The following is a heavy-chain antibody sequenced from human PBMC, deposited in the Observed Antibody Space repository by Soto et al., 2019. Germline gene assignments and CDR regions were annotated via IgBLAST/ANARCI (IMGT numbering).Heavy chain of an antibody. CDR1: GGSISSYY. Sequence: PSETLSLTCTVSGGSISSYYWTWIRQPPGKGLEWIGYIFYSASTNYNPSLKSRVTISVDTSKNQFSLKLSSVTAADTAVYYCARHYSAYSSSDWFDPWGQGTLVTVSS. J-gene: IGHJ5*02. V-gene: IGHV4-59*08. CDR2: IFYSAST. CDR3: ARHYSAYSSSDWFDP. D-gene: IGHD6-6*01.